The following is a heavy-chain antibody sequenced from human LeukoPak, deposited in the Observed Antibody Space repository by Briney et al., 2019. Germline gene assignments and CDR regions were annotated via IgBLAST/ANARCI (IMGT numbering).Heavy chain of an antibody. CDR2: ISGSGGST. V-gene: IGHV3-23*01. J-gene: IGHJ4*02. D-gene: IGHD3-3*01. CDR1: GFTFGSYA. Sequence: PGRSLRLSCAASGFTFGSYAMSWVRQAPGKGLEWVSAISGSGGSTYYADSVKGRFTISRDNSKNTLYLQMNSLRAEDTAVYYCAKDNDFWSGYYSYWGQGTLVTVSS. CDR3: AKDNDFWSGYYSY.